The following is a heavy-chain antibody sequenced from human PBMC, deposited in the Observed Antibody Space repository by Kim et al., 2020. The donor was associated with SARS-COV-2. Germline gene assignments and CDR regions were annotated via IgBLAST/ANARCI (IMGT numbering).Heavy chain of an antibody. CDR3: AKVQVGILRSTSDGDYYFDY. V-gene: IGHV3-23*01. CDR2: ISGSGGST. CDR1: GFTFSSYA. D-gene: IGHD2-2*01. Sequence: GGSLRLSCAASGFTFSSYAMSWVRQAPGKGLEWVSAISGSGGSTYYADSVKGRFTISRDNSKNTLYLQMNSLRAEDTAVYYCAKVQVGILRSTSDGDYYFDYWGQGTLVTVSS. J-gene: IGHJ4*02.